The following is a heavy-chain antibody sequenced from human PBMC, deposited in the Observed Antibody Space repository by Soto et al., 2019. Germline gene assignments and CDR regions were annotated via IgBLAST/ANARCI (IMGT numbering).Heavy chain of an antibody. Sequence: QGQLVQSGAEVRKPGASVNVSCKASGYTFSDYYIHWVRQAPGQGLEWMGWINPNSGGTKYAPKFQGGVTMTRNTSITTAYMELSRLRSGDTAVDYCAREPATAKPEGVDFWGQGTLVTVSS. CDR2: INPNSGGT. J-gene: IGHJ4*02. V-gene: IGHV1-2*02. D-gene: IGHD2-21*02. CDR3: AREPATAKPEGVDF. CDR1: GYTFSDYY.